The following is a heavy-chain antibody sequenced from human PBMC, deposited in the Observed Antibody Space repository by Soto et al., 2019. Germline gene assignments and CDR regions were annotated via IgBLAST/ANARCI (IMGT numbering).Heavy chain of an antibody. CDR1: GGSISSGDYY. Sequence: QVQLQESGPGLVKPSQTLSITCTVSGGSISSGDYYWSWIRQPPGKGLEWIGYIYYSGSTYYNPSLKSRVTISVDTSKIQFSLKLSSVTAADTAVYYCARDSLLLWFGELLPSPGCAFDIWGQGTMVTVSS. J-gene: IGHJ3*02. CDR2: IYYSGST. CDR3: ARDSLLLWFGELLPSPGCAFDI. D-gene: IGHD3-10*01. V-gene: IGHV4-30-4*01.